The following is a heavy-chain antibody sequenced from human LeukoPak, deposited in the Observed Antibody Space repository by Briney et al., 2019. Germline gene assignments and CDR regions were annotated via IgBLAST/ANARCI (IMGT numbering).Heavy chain of an antibody. J-gene: IGHJ1*01. CDR3: ARDGGSYGDIAEYFQH. V-gene: IGHV4-61*01. CDR1: GGSVSSGRFY. D-gene: IGHD4-17*01. Sequence: PSETLSLPCTVSGGSVSSGRFYWSWIRQPPGKGLEWIGYIYYNGNTNYNPSLKSRVTISVDTSKNQFSLKLSSVTAADTAVYYCARDGGSYGDIAEYFQHWGQGTLVTVSS. CDR2: IYYNGNT.